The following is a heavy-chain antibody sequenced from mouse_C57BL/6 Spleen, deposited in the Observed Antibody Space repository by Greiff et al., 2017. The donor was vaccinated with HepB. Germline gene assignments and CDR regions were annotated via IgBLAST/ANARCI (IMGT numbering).Heavy chain of an antibody. CDR1: GYTFTSYW. CDR2: IDPNSGGT. J-gene: IGHJ2*01. V-gene: IGHV1-72*01. D-gene: IGHD1-1*01. Sequence: VQLQQPGAELVKPGASVKLSCKASGYTFTSYWMHWVKQRPGRGLEWMGRIDPNSGGTKNNEKFKSKATLTVDKPTSAAYMPLSSLTSEDSAVYYCARPHYYGSSSYYFDYWGQGTTLTVSS. CDR3: ARPHYYGSSSYYFDY.